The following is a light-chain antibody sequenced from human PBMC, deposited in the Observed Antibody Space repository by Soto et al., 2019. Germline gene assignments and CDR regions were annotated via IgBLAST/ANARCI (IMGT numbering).Light chain of an antibody. CDR1: QSISSW. Sequence: GDRVTITCRASQSISSWLAWYQQKPGKAPKLLIYKASSLESGVPSRFSGSGSGTEFTLTISSLQPDDFATYYCQQYNSYPWTFGQGTKVDIK. CDR2: KAS. J-gene: IGKJ1*01. CDR3: QQYNSYPWT. V-gene: IGKV1-5*03.